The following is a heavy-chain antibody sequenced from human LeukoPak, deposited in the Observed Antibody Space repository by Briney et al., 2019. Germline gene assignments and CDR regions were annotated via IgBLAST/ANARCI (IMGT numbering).Heavy chain of an antibody. J-gene: IGHJ4*02. Sequence: SETLSLTCTVSGGSISSGDYYSSWIRQPPGKGLEWIGYIYYSGSTYYNPSLKSRVTISVDTSKNQFSLKLSSVTAADTAVYYCAGEDDSSGYYNYWGQGTLVTVSS. CDR1: GGSISSGDYY. V-gene: IGHV4-30-4*08. CDR2: IYYSGST. D-gene: IGHD3-22*01. CDR3: AGEDDSSGYYNY.